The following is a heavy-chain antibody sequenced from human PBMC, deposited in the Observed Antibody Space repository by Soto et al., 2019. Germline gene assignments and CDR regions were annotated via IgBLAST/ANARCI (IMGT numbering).Heavy chain of an antibody. D-gene: IGHD3-16*01. J-gene: IGHJ6*02. Sequence: GASVKVSCKASGYTLVNYGIAWVRQAPGQGLEWMGWISPYTGNTHSATKVQGRLTMTTDTSTSTAYMDLGSLTSDDTAVYYCVMVDNYVTPTPQDVWGQGTTVTVSS. CDR2: ISPYTGNT. V-gene: IGHV1-18*01. CDR3: VMVDNYVTPTPQDV. CDR1: GYTLVNYG.